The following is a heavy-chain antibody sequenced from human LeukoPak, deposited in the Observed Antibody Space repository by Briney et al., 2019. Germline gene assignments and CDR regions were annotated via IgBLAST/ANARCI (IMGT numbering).Heavy chain of an antibody. CDR2: INDSGDT. CDR1: GGSFSGYY. Sequence: SETLSLTCAVYGGSFSGYYWSWIRQSPGRGLEWIGQINDSGDTDYNPSLKSRVTISIDTSKKQFSLRLRSVTAADTALYYCARETSTWNSFEYWGQGTAVTVSS. V-gene: IGHV4-34*01. J-gene: IGHJ4*02. CDR3: ARETSTWNSFEY. D-gene: IGHD1/OR15-1a*01.